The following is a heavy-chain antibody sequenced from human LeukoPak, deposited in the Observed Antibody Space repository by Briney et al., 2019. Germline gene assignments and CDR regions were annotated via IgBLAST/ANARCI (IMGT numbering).Heavy chain of an antibody. D-gene: IGHD6-13*01. CDR2: IYYSEST. CDR3: ARQRCLGSSCHFDY. J-gene: IGHJ4*02. CDR1: GGSIRNYY. V-gene: IGHV4-59*08. Sequence: SSETQSLACTVSGGSIRNYYWSWIRQPPGKGLEWIGYIYYSESTNNNFSLKSRVTISLDTSKNQFSLKLSSVTAADTAVYYCARQRCLGSSCHFDYWGQGALVTVSS.